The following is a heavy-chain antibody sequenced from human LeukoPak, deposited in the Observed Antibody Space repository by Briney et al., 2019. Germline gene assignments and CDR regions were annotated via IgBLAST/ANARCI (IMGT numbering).Heavy chain of an antibody. V-gene: IGHV4-4*09. D-gene: IGHD6-13*01. J-gene: IGHJ4*02. Sequence: PSETLSLTCSVSGGSISSYYWSWIRQPPGKGLEWIGCIYTSGSTNYNPSLKSRVTISVDTSKNQFSLKLSSVTAADTAVYYCARQGAAAGFDYWGQGTLVTVSS. CDR3: ARQGAAAGFDY. CDR2: IYTSGST. CDR1: GGSISSYY.